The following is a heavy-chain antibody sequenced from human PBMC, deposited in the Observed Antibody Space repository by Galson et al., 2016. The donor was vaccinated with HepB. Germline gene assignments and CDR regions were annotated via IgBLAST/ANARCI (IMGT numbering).Heavy chain of an antibody. J-gene: IGHJ4*02. V-gene: IGHV3-11*04. CDR1: GFTFSDYY. CDR3: ARRETLRDGAALDY. Sequence: SLRLSCAVSGFTFSDYYMSWIRQAPGKGLEWIAYISSSGKTIYHADSVKGRLTISRGNAQNSLYLQMNSLRAEDTAVYYCARRETLRDGAALDYWGQGTLVTVSS. CDR2: ISSSGKTI. D-gene: IGHD1-26*01.